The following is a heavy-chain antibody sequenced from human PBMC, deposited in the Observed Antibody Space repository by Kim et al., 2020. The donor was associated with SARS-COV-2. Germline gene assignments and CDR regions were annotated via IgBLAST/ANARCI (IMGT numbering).Heavy chain of an antibody. J-gene: IGHJ4*02. V-gene: IGHV4-39*01. CDR3: AGQFASGKWYFDH. D-gene: IGHD1-26*01. Sequence: YNPSLKSRVTLSVDTSKTQFSLNVRSVTAADTAVYFCAGQFASGKWYFDHWGQGALVTVSS.